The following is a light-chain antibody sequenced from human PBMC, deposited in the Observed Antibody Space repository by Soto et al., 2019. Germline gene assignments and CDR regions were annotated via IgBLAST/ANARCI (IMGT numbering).Light chain of an antibody. J-gene: IGKJ5*01. CDR1: QSVSRN. V-gene: IGKV3D-15*01. CDR2: GAS. Sequence: EVVLTQYPATLSVSPGDRSTLSCMASQSVSRNLAWYQQKPGQAPRLLIYGASSRATGIPDRFSGSGSGTDFTLTISRLEPEDFAVYYCQQYNSWTPITFGQGTRLE. CDR3: QQYNSWTPIT.